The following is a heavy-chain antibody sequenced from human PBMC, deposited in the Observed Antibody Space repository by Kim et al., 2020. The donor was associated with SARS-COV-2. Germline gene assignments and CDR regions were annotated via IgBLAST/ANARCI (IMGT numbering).Heavy chain of an antibody. Sequence: GGSLRLSCAASGFTFSSYAMRWVRQAPGKGLEWVAVISYGGSNKYYADSVKGRFTISRDNSKNTLYLQMNSLRAEDTAVYYCATDPDCSGGRCVRSTFDCWGQGTLVTVSS. V-gene: IGHV3-30*04. J-gene: IGHJ4*02. CDR2: ISYGGSNK. CDR3: ATDPDCSGGRCVRSTFDC. CDR1: GFTFSSYA. D-gene: IGHD2-15*01.